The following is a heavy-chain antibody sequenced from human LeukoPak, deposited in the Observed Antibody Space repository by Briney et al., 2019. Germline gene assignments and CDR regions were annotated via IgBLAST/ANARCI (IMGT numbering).Heavy chain of an antibody. V-gene: IGHV3-53*01. Sequence: GGSLRLSCTASGFTVSTNYMSWVRQAPGKGLEWVSVIYSGGSTYYADSVRGRFTISRDNYKNTLYLQMNSLRAEDTAVYYCAKDLTPTGATGYNWFDPWGQGTLVTVSS. CDR1: GFTVSTNY. J-gene: IGHJ5*02. CDR2: IYSGGST. CDR3: AKDLTPTGATGYNWFDP. D-gene: IGHD1-1*01.